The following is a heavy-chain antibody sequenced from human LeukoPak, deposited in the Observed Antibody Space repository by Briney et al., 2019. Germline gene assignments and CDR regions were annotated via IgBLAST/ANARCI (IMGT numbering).Heavy chain of an antibody. CDR3: ASIPNDAFDI. CDR2: IYYSGST. Sequence: PSETLSLTCTVSGGSISSYYWSWIRQPPGKGLEWIGYIYYSGSTNYNPSLKSRVTISVDTSKNQFSLKLSSVTAADTAVYYCASIPNDAFDIWGLGTMVTVSS. V-gene: IGHV4-59*01. J-gene: IGHJ3*02. CDR1: GGSISSYY.